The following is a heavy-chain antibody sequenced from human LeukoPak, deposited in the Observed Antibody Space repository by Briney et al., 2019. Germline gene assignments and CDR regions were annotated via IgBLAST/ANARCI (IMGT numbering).Heavy chain of an antibody. CDR2: IYTSGST. V-gene: IGHV4-4*07. Sequence: SETLSLTCTVSGGSISSYYWSWIRQPAGKGLEWIGRIYTSGSTNYNPSLKSRVTMSVDTSKNQFSLKLSSVTAADTAVYYCARSNYYGSGGYYILDYWGQGTLVTVSS. CDR1: GGSISSYY. J-gene: IGHJ4*02. CDR3: ARSNYYGSGGYYILDY. D-gene: IGHD3-10*01.